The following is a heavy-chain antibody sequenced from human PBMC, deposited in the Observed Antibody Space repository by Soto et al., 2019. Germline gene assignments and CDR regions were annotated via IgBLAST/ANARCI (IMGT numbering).Heavy chain of an antibody. D-gene: IGHD2-15*01. J-gene: IGHJ6*03. CDR3: ARTPPYIVVVVAPYYMDV. CDR2: ISSSSSTI. V-gene: IGHV3-48*01. CDR1: GFTFSSYS. Sequence: EVQLVESGGGLVQPGGSLRLSCAASGFTFSSYSMNWVRQAPGKGLEWVSYISSSSSTIYYADSVKGRFTISRDNAKNSLYRQMNSLRAEDTAVYYCARTPPYIVVVVAPYYMDVWGKGTTVTVSS.